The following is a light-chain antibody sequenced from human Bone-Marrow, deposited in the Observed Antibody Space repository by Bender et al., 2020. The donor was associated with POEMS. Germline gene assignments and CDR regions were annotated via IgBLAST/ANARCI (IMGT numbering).Light chain of an antibody. Sequence: NFILTQPHSVSESPGKTVIISCTGSSGNIASNYVNWYQQRPGSAPTNVIYQDNRRPSGVPDRFSGSIDGSSNSASLTISGLKTEDEADYYCQSYDSYNVVFGGGTKLTVL. J-gene: IGLJ3*02. CDR3: QSYDSYNVV. CDR1: SGNIASNY. V-gene: IGLV6-57*02. CDR2: QDN.